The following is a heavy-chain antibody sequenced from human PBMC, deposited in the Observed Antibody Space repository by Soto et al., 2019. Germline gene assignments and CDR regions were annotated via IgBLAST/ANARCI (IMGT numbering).Heavy chain of an antibody. CDR1: GGSVISGAYY. J-gene: IGHJ3*02. CDR2: IYYSGST. V-gene: IGHV4-31*03. Sequence: SETLSLTCTVSGGSVISGAYYWSWIRQRPGKGLEWIGYIYYSGSTYYSPSLKSRLSISLDTSKNQFSLRLSSVTAADTAMYYCARARLRAVYAFDIWGQGTMVTVSS. D-gene: IGHD5-12*01. CDR3: ARARLRAVYAFDI.